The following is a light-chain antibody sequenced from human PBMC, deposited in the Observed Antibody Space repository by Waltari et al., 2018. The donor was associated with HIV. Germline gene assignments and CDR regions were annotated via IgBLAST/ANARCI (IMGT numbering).Light chain of an antibody. CDR3: AAWDNKLSGAV. J-gene: IGLJ2*01. CDR1: TSNIGANS. Sequence: QSVLTQPPSVSAAAGQKVTISCSGSTSNIGANSVAWYQQLPGTAPKLLIYEKRNRFPGISDRFSGSQAGTSATLGISELQTGDEADYYCAAWDNKLSGAVFGGGTKLTVL. V-gene: IGLV1-51*01. CDR2: EKR.